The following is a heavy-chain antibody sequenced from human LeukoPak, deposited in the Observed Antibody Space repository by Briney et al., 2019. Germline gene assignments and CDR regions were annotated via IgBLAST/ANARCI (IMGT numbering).Heavy chain of an antibody. CDR3: AKDSRYYYIDY. CDR1: GFTFSSYS. D-gene: IGHD1-14*01. CDR2: TPYDGRKE. V-gene: IGHV3-30*02. J-gene: IGHJ4*02. Sequence: GGSLRLSCAASGFTFSSYSMHWVRQAPGKGLEWVAFTPYDGRKEYYADSVKGRFTISRDNSKNTLYLQMNSLKSEDTAVYYCAKDSRYYYIDYWGQGTLVTVSS.